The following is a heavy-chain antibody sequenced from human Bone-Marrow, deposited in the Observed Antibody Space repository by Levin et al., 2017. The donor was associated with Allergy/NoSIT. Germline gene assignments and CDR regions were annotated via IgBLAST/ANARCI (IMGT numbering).Heavy chain of an antibody. J-gene: IGHJ4*02. V-gene: IGHV4-31*03. Sequence: NASETLSLTCTVSGGSISSGGYYWSWIRQHPGKGLEWIGYIYYSGSTYYNPSLKSRVTISVDTSKNQFSLKLSSVTAADTAVYYCARVPRAGTIDYWGQGTLVTVSS. D-gene: IGHD6-13*01. CDR2: IYYSGST. CDR3: ARVPRAGTIDY. CDR1: GGSISSGGYY.